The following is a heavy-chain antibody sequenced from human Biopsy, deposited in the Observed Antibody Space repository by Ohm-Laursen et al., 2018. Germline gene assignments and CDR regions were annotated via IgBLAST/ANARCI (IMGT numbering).Heavy chain of an antibody. CDR1: GYTFPNFG. V-gene: IGHV1-18*01. J-gene: IGHJ3*01. Sequence: ASVKVSCKASGYTFPNFGISWVRQAPGRGLEWMGWISPYNGNGDYEKNFHGRVTLTADTSTSTFYMELRSLRSGDTAVYYCATSHYFGSTGYAFDFWGQGTMVSVSS. D-gene: IGHD3-22*01. CDR2: ISPYNGNG. CDR3: ATSHYFGSTGYAFDF.